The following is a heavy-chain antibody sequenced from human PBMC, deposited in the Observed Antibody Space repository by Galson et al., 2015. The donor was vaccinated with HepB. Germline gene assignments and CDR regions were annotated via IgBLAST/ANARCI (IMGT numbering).Heavy chain of an antibody. Sequence: SLRLSCAASGFTFSSYGMHWVRQAPGKGLEWVALISYDGSHKFYADSVEGRFTISADKSISTAYLQWSSLKASDTALYYCARLTTKSFCPGGSCAAFDLWGRGTMVIVSS. V-gene: IGHV3-30*03. CDR3: ARLTTKSFCPGGSCAAFDL. J-gene: IGHJ3*01. D-gene: IGHD2-15*01. CDR2: ISYDGSHK. CDR1: GFTFSSYG.